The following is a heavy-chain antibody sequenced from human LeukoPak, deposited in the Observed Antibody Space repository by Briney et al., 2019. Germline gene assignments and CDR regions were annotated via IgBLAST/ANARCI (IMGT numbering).Heavy chain of an antibody. CDR3: AKYEVVTHGRFDY. V-gene: IGHV3-23*01. CDR2: ISGSGGST. D-gene: IGHD4-23*01. CDR1: GFTFSSYA. Sequence: PGGSLRLSCAASGFTFSSYAMSWVRQAPGKGLEWVSAISGSGGSTYYADSVKGRFAISRDNSKNTLYLQMNSLRAEDTAVYYCAKYEVVTHGRFDYWGQGTLVTVSS. J-gene: IGHJ4*02.